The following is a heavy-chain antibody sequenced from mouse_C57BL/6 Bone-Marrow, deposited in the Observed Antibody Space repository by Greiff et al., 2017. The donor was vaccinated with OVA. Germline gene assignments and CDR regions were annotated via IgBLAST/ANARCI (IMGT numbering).Heavy chain of an antibody. Sequence: QVQLQQSGAELARPGASVKLSCKASGYTFTSYGISWVKQRTGQGLEWIGEIYPRSGNTYYNEKFKGKATLTADKSSSTAYMELRSLTSEDSVVYFCARERAMITTRYYYAMDYWGQGTTVTVSS. J-gene: IGHJ4*01. CDR2: IYPRSGNT. V-gene: IGHV1-81*01. D-gene: IGHD2-4*01. CDR1: GYTFTSYG. CDR3: ARERAMITTRYYYAMDY.